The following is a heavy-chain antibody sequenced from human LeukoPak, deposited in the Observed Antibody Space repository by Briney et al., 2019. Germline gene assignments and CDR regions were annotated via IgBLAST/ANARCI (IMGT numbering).Heavy chain of an antibody. CDR3: ESVVSGTYHLFDY. J-gene: IGHJ4*02. D-gene: IGHD1-26*01. Sequence: PSETLSLTCTVSGGSISSGSYYWGWIRQPAGKGLEWIGRTYSSGTTHYNPSLKSRVTISVDTAKNQFSLKLSSVTAADTAVYYCESVVSGTYHLFDYWGQGTLVTVSS. CDR1: GGSISSGSYY. V-gene: IGHV4-61*02. CDR2: TYSSGTT.